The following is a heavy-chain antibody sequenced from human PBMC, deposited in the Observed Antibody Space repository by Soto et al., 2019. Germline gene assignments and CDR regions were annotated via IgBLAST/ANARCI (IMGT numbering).Heavy chain of an antibody. CDR1: GFTFSDYY. D-gene: IGHD3-10*01. Sequence: GGSLRLSCAASGFTFSDYYMSWIRQAPGKGLEWVSYISSSGSTIYYADSVKGRFTISRDNAKNSLYLQMNSLRAEDTAVYYCARDGSTYYYYGSGSYYNYFDYWGQGTLVTVSS. CDR2: ISSSGSTI. V-gene: IGHV3-11*04. CDR3: ARDGSTYYYYGSGSYYNYFDY. J-gene: IGHJ4*02.